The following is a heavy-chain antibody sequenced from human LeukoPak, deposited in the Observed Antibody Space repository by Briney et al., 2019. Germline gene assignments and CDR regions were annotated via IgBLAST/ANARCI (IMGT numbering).Heavy chain of an antibody. J-gene: IGHJ6*02. D-gene: IGHD3-10*01. CDR3: ARANYGSGSYYTYYYYYGMDV. Sequence: GASVKVSCKASGGTFSSYAISWVRQAPGQGLEWMGRIIPILGIAKYAQKFQGRVTITADKSTSTAYMELSSLRSEDTAVYYCARANYGSGSYYTYYYYYGMDVWGQGTTVTVSS. CDR2: IIPILGIA. CDR1: GGTFSSYA. V-gene: IGHV1-69*04.